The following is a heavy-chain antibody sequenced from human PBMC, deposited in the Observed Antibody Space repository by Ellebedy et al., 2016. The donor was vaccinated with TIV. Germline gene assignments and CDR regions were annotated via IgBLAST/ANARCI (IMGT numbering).Heavy chain of an antibody. CDR3: AKGGSWGDYSDSSGLYNFDY. CDR1: GFTFSNYA. J-gene: IGHJ4*02. Sequence: GGSLRLXXAASGFTFSNYAMSWARQAPGKGLEWVSAISGSGGSTYYADSVKGRFTISRDNSKNTLYLQMNSLRAEDTAVYYCAKGGSWGDYSDSSGLYNFDYWGQGTLVTVSS. V-gene: IGHV3-23*01. D-gene: IGHD3-22*01. CDR2: ISGSGGST.